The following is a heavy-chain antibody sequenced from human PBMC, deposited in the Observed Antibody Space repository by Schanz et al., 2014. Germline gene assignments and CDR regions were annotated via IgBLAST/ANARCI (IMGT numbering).Heavy chain of an antibody. J-gene: IGHJ4*02. Sequence: VQLVESGGGLVKPGGSLTLSCAVSTSLFSRSVIHWVRQAPGKGLEWVAVIRYDGRNKNFVESVKGRFTISRDNSKDTLYLQMSGLTPEDTAVYYCARGPIPIQGVPMDFWGQGTLVTVSS. CDR1: TSLFSRSV. CDR2: IRYDGRNK. D-gene: IGHD3-10*01. CDR3: ARGPIPIQGVPMDF. V-gene: IGHV3-33*08.